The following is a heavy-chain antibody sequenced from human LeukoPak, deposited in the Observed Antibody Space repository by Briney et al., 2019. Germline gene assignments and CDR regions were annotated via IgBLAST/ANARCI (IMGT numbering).Heavy chain of an antibody. CDR3: ARRGAVAGKHWFDP. J-gene: IGHJ5*02. CDR1: GYSFTSYW. V-gene: IGHV5-51*01. D-gene: IGHD6-13*01. Sequence: GGSLQISCQGSGYSFTSYWIGWVRQVPGKGLEWMGIIYPGDSDTRYSPSFQGQVTISADKSISTAYLQWSSLKASDTAMYYCARRGAVAGKHWFDPWGQGTLVTVSS. CDR2: IYPGDSDT.